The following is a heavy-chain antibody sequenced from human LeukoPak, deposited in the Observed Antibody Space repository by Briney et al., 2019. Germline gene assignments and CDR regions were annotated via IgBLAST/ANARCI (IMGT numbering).Heavy chain of an antibody. V-gene: IGHV3-53*01. Sequence: GGSLRLSCEVSELIFTREYMTWVRQSPGKGLECLSTSHPSDTTYYAESVKGRLSVSRDHSKKTLYLQMKSLTAEDTAMYYCLPLRGGVGDTGFLDYWGQGIPVTVSS. J-gene: IGHJ4*02. CDR1: ELIFTREY. CDR3: LPLRGGVGDTGFLDY. CDR2: SHPSDTT. D-gene: IGHD1-26*01.